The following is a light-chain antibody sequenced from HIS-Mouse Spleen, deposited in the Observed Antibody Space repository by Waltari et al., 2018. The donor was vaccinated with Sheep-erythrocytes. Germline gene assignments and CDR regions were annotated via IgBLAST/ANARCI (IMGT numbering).Light chain of an antibody. CDR1: SSNIGSNT. Sequence: QSVLTQPPSASGTPGQRVTISCSGSSSNIGSNTVTCYQPPPGTAPKLLIYSNNQRPSGVPDRFSGSKSGTSASLAISGLQSEDEADYYCAAWDDSLNGPVFGGGTKLTVL. J-gene: IGLJ3*02. CDR2: SNN. CDR3: AAWDDSLNGPV. V-gene: IGLV1-44*01.